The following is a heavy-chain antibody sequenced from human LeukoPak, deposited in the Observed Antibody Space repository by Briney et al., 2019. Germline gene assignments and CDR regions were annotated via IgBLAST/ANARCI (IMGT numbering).Heavy chain of an antibody. CDR3: AKPPGCSSTTCYNDYYYYMDV. D-gene: IGHD2-2*02. V-gene: IGHV3-7*03. CDR1: GFTFSSYW. J-gene: IGHJ6*03. CDR2: IKQDGSEK. Sequence: GGSLRLSCAASGFTFSSYWMSWVRQAPGKGLEWVANIKQDGSEKYYVDSVKGRFTISRDNAKNSLYLQMNSLRAEDTAVYYCAKPPGCSSTTCYNDYYYYMDVWGKGTTVTVSS.